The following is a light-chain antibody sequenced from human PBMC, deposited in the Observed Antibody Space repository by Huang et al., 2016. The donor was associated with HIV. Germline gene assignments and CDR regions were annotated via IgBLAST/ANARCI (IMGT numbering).Light chain of an antibody. CDR1: QSVSSY. J-gene: IGKJ4*01. CDR2: DGS. CDR3: QQRANWPLT. V-gene: IGKV3-11*01. Sequence: EIVLTQSPATLSLSPGERATLSCRASQSVSSYLAWYQQKPGQAPRLLIYDGSNRATCIPARFSGSGSGTDFTLTISSLEPEDFAVYYCQQRANWPLTFGGGAKVEIK.